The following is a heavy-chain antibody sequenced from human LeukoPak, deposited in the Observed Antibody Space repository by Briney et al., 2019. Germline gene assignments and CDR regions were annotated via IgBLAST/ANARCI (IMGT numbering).Heavy chain of an antibody. CDR3: ARKGRVTIADY. Sequence: SETLSLTCAVSGGFISSGNWWGWFRQPPGKGLEWIGEIHHSVGINYNPSLKSRIAISMDKSKNHFSLDVTSMAAADTAMYYCARKGRVTIADYWGRGTLVTVSS. D-gene: IGHD4-11*01. J-gene: IGHJ4*02. V-gene: IGHV4-4*02. CDR2: IHHSVGI. CDR1: GGFISSGNW.